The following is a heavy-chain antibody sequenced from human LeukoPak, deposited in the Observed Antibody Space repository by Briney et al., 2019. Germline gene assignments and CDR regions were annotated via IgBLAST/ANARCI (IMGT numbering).Heavy chain of an antibody. D-gene: IGHD4-17*01. CDR3: ARGSTTMTTFDY. CDR2: IIPIFGTA. CDR1: GGTFSSYS. J-gene: IGHJ4*02. V-gene: IGHV1-69*05. Sequence: SVTVSCKASGGTFSSYSISWVRQAPGQGLEWMGGIIPIFGTANYAQNFQGRVTITTDESTSTAYMELSSLRSEDTAVYYCARGSTTMTTFDYWGQGTLVTVSS.